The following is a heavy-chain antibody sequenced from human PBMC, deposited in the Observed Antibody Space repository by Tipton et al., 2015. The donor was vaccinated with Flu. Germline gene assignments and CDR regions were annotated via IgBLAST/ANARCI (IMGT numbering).Heavy chain of an antibody. J-gene: IGHJ3*02. V-gene: IGHV3-66*02. CDR2: IYSGGST. CDR3: ASSVYVWGSYGAFDI. CDR1: GFTFSSYE. D-gene: IGHD3-16*01. Sequence: SLRLSCAASGFTFSSYEMNWVRQAPGKGLEWVSVIYSGGSTYYADSVKGRFTISRDNSKNTLYLQMNSLRAEDTAVYYCASSVYVWGSYGAFDIWGQGTMVTVSS.